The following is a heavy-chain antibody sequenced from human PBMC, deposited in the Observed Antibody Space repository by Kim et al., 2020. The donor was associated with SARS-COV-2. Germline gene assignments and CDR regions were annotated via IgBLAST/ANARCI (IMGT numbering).Heavy chain of an antibody. Sequence: ASVKVSCKASGYTFTSYYMHWVRQAPGQGLEWMGIINPSGGSTSYAQKFQGRVTMTRDTSTSTVYMELSSLRSEDTAVYYCARDPLGYYDSSGAPVPRGSLYYYYGMDVWGQGTTVTVSS. CDR3: ARDPLGYYDSSGAPVPRGSLYYYYGMDV. CDR1: GYTFTSYY. D-gene: IGHD3-22*01. J-gene: IGHJ6*02. CDR2: INPSGGST. V-gene: IGHV1-46*01.